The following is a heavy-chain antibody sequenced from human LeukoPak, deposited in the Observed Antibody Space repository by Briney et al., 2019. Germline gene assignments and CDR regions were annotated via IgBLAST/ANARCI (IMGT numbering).Heavy chain of an antibody. CDR1: GFTFDDYA. Sequence: GGSLRLSCAASGFTFDDYAMHWVRQAPGKGLEWVSLISWDGGSTYYADSVKGRFTISRDNSKNSLYLQMNSLRAEDTALYYCAKDGDPSLAAAGRSIYYYYYYMDVWGKGTTVSISS. D-gene: IGHD6-13*01. J-gene: IGHJ6*03. V-gene: IGHV3-43D*03. CDR2: ISWDGGST. CDR3: AKDGDPSLAAAGRSIYYYYYYMDV.